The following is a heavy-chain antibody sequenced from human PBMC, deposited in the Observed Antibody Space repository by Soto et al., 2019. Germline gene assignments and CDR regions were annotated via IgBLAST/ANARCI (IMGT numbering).Heavy chain of an antibody. J-gene: IGHJ2*01. CDR1: GGSVTSSSVY. D-gene: IGHD1-1*01. CDR2: IFNGEDT. CDR3: ARPSLQGTGPSVGWYFDL. Sequence: QLQLQGSGPGLVKPSETLSLTCTVSGGSVTSSSVYWGWIRQPPGKGLEWIGNIFNGEDTYYNPSHKSRVTISIDTSKNLFSLKLRSVTAADTAVYYCARPSLQGTGPSVGWYFDLWGRGTLATVSS. V-gene: IGHV4-39*01.